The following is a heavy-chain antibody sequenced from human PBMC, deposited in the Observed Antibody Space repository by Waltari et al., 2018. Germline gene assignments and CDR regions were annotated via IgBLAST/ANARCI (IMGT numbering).Heavy chain of an antibody. CDR2: IYSGGSIT. Sequence: EVQLLASGGGLVQHGGSLCLSCSASGFTFTSYSMTSLRPAPGKGPVWVSVIYSGGSITDYADSVKGRFTISRDNSKSTLYLQMNSLRAEDTAVDYCAKGSRGDYVDYWGQGTLVTVSS. D-gene: IGHD1-26*01. CDR3: AKGSRGDYVDY. CDR1: GFTFTSYS. V-gene: IGHV3-23*03. J-gene: IGHJ4*02.